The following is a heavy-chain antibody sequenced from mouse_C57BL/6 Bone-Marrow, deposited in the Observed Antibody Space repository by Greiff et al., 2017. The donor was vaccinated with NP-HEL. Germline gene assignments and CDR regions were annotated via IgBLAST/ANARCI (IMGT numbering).Heavy chain of an antibody. Sequence: QVQLQQSVAELVRPGASVKLTCTASGFNIKNTYMHWVKQRPEQGLEWIGEIYPRSGNTYYNEKFKGKATLTADKSSSTAYMELRSLTSEDSAVYFCADAWFAYWGQGTLVTVSA. J-gene: IGHJ3*01. CDR2: IYPRSGNT. V-gene: IGHV1-81*01. CDR1: GFNIKNTY. CDR3: ADAWFAY.